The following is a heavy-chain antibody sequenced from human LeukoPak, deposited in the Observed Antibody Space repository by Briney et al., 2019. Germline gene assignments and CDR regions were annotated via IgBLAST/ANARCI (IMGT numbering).Heavy chain of an antibody. CDR2: IYSGGST. V-gene: IGHV3-66*01. CDR1: GFTVSSNY. Sequence: GGSLRLSCAASGFTVSSNYMSWVRQAPGKGLEWVSVIYSGGSTYYADSVKGRFTISRDNSENTVYLQMNSLRAEDTAVYYCARGDGYNEGPFDYWGQGTLVTVSS. CDR3: ARGDGYNEGPFDY. J-gene: IGHJ4*02. D-gene: IGHD5-24*01.